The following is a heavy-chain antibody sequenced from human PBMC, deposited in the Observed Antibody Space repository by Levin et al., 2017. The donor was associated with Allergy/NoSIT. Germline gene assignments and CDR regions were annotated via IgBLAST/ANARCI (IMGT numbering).Heavy chain of an antibody. CDR2: INHSGST. CDR1: GGSFSGYY. Sequence: PGGSLRLSCAVYGGSFSGYYWSWIRQPPGKGLEWIGEINHSGSTNYNPSLKSRVTISVDTSKNQFSLKLSSVTAADTAVYYCASGPATWIRGITVAGPHWDWGQGTLVTVSS. V-gene: IGHV4-34*01. D-gene: IGHD6-19*01. CDR3: ASGPATWIRGITVAGPHWD. J-gene: IGHJ4*02.